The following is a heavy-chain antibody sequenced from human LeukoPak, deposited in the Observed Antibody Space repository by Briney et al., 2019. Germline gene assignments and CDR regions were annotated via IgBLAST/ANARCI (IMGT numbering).Heavy chain of an antibody. CDR3: ARDADCSSTSCYTFLGY. J-gene: IGHJ4*02. V-gene: IGHV1-2*02. D-gene: IGHD2-2*02. Sequence: ASVKVSCKASGYTFTGYYMHWVRQAPGQGLEWMGWINPNSGGTNYAQKFQGRVTMTRDTSISTAYMELSRLRSDDTAVYYCARDADCSSTSCYTFLGYWGQGTLVTVSS. CDR2: INPNSGGT. CDR1: GYTFTGYY.